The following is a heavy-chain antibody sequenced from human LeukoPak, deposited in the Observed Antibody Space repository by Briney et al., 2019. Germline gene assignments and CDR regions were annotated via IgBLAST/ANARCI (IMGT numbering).Heavy chain of an antibody. Sequence: ASETLSPTCAVYGGSFSGYYWSWIRQPPGKGLEWIWEINHSGSTNYNPSLKSRVTISVDTSKNQFSLKLSSVTAADTAVYYCARKKSRIRLGEGFDYWGQGTLVTVSS. V-gene: IGHV4-34*01. CDR3: ARKKSRIRLGEGFDY. CDR1: GGSFSGYY. D-gene: IGHD3-16*01. CDR2: INHSGST. J-gene: IGHJ4*02.